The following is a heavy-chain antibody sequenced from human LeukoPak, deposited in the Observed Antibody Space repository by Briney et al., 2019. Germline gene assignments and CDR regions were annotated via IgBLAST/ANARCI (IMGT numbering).Heavy chain of an antibody. D-gene: IGHD2-21*02. Sequence: ASVKVSCMVSGSTLSDLSIHWVRQAPGKGLEYVGGSDPEDGETFHAQNFQGRVTMTEDTSIDTAYMELSSLRSEDTAVYYCVTDRARLFWYFDLWGRGTLVTVSS. J-gene: IGHJ2*01. CDR2: SDPEDGET. CDR3: VTDRARLFWYFDL. CDR1: GSTLSDLS. V-gene: IGHV1-24*01.